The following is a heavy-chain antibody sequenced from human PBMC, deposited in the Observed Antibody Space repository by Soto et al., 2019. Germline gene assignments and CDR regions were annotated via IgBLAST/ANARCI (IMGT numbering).Heavy chain of an antibody. CDR1: GFTFTSSA. D-gene: IGHD6-13*01. CDR3: AADSSSWQSNYYGMDV. J-gene: IGHJ6*02. CDR2: IVVGSGNT. V-gene: IGHV1-58*01. Sequence: ASVKVSCKASGFTFTSSAVQWVRQARGQRLEWIGWIVVGSGNTNYAQKFQERVTITRDMSTSTAYMELSSLRSEDTAVYYCAADSSSWQSNYYGMDVWGQGTTVTVSS.